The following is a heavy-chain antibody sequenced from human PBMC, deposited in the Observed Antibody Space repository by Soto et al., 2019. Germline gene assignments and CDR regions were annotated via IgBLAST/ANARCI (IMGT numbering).Heavy chain of an antibody. D-gene: IGHD3-9*01. CDR3: ARAKTGDILTGYRPPYNWFDP. Sequence: SETLSLTCAVYGGSFSGYYWSWIRQPPGKGLEWIGEINHSGSTNYNPSLKSRVTISVDTSKNQFSLKLSSVTAADTAVYYCARAKTGDILTGYRPPYNWFDPWGQGTLVTVSS. J-gene: IGHJ5*02. V-gene: IGHV4-34*01. CDR1: GGSFSGYY. CDR2: INHSGST.